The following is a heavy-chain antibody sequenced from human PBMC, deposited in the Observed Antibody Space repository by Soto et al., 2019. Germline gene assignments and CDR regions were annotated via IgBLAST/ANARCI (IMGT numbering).Heavy chain of an antibody. V-gene: IGHV4-59*08. CDR3: ARHMDTSGNEAFAS. Sequence: QVQLQESGPGLVKPSETLSLTCTVSGGSISGYYWSWIWQPPGKGLEWIGYIHFSGKTSYNPSLKSRVPISLDPSKNQFPLKLSSVPAADTAVYYWARHMDTSGNEAFASWGQGALVTVSS. CDR1: GGSISGYY. J-gene: IGHJ4*02. D-gene: IGHD1-1*01. CDR2: IHFSGKT.